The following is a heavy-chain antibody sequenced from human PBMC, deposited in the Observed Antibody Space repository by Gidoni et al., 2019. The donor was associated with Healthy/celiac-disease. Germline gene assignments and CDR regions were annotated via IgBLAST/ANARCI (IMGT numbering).Heavy chain of an antibody. CDR1: GFTFSSYA. CDR2: ISGSGGST. CDR3: AKDECSGGSCFPGDDAFDI. J-gene: IGHJ3*02. Sequence: EVQLLESGGGLVQPGGSLRLSCAASGFTFSSYAMSWVRQAPGQGLGWVSAISGSGGSTYYADSVKGRFTISRDNSKNTLYLQMNSLRAEDTAVYYCAKDECSGGSCFPGDDAFDIWGQGTMVTVSS. D-gene: IGHD2-15*01. V-gene: IGHV3-23*01.